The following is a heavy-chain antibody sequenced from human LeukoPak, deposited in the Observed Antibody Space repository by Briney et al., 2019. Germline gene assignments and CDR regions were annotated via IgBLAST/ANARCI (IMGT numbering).Heavy chain of an antibody. D-gene: IGHD2-2*01. J-gene: IGHJ6*02. Sequence: GGSLRLSCAASGFTFDDYAMHWVRQAPGKGLEWVSGISWNSGSIGYADSVKGRFTISRDNAKNSLCLQMNSLRAEDTALYYCAKDILGGPPEYYYYGMDVWGQGTTVTVSS. CDR1: GFTFDDYA. CDR2: ISWNSGSI. CDR3: AKDILGGPPEYYYYGMDV. V-gene: IGHV3-9*01.